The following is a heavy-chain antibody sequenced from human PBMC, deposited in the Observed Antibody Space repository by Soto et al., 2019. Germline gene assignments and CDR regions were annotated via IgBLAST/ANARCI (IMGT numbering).Heavy chain of an antibody. V-gene: IGHV1-18*04. D-gene: IGHD3-22*01. Sequence: ASVKVSCKASGYTFTSYGISWVRQAPGQGLEWMGWISAYNGNTNYAQKLQGRVTMTTDTSTSTAYMELRSLRAEDTALYYCAKDTGYDSSGSVWDYWGQGTLVTVSS. CDR1: GYTFTSYG. CDR3: AKDTGYDSSGSVWDY. CDR2: ISAYNGNT. J-gene: IGHJ4*02.